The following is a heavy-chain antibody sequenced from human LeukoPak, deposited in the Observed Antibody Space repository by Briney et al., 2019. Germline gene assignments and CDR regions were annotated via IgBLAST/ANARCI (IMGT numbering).Heavy chain of an antibody. Sequence: SETLSLTCTVSGGSISSYYWSWIRQPPGKGLEWIGYIYYSGSTNYNPSLKSRVTISVDTSKNQFSLKLSSVTAADTAVYYCARGMRRYSSSWYWGWFDPWGQGTLVTVSS. V-gene: IGHV4-59*12. J-gene: IGHJ5*02. D-gene: IGHD6-13*01. CDR1: GGSISSYY. CDR2: IYYSGST. CDR3: ARGMRRYSSSWYWGWFDP.